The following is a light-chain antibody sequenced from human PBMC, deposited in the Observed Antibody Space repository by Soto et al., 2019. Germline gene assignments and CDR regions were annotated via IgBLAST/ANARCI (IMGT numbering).Light chain of an antibody. CDR2: DAS. Sequence: MTHSTTTLSVSPGDRVTLSCRASQNLHHHMSWFLQKPGQAPRLLIYDASNGATGIPARFSGSGSGTDFTLTISSLEAEDVAVYYCQQRSNWPWTFGQGTKVDIK. V-gene: IGKV3-11*01. CDR1: QNLHHH. CDR3: QQRSNWPWT. J-gene: IGKJ1*01.